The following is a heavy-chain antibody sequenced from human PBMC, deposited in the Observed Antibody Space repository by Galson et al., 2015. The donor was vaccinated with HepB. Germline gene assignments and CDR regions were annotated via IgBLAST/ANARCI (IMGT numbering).Heavy chain of an antibody. J-gene: IGHJ4*02. Sequence: SVKVSCKASGGTFSSYAISWVRQAPGQGLEWMGGIIPIFGTANYAQKFQGRVTITADESTSTAYMELSSLRSEDTAVYNCARSRGPQALRFLEWLRLDYWGQGTLVTVSS. CDR1: GGTFSSYA. CDR2: IIPIFGTA. D-gene: IGHD3-3*01. CDR3: ARSRGPQALRFLEWLRLDY. V-gene: IGHV1-69*13.